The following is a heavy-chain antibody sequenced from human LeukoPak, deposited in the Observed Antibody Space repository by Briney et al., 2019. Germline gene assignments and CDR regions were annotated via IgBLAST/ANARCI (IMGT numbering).Heavy chain of an antibody. CDR1: GYTFTGYY. D-gene: IGHD4-23*01. CDR3: ATALKYGGNSGYYFDY. J-gene: IGHJ4*02. V-gene: IGHV1-2*06. Sequence: ASVKVSCKASGYTFTGYYMHWVRQAPGQGVEWMGRINPNSGGTNYAQKFQGRVTMTRDTSISTAHMELSRLRSDDTAVYYCATALKYGGNSGYYFDYWGQGTLVTVSS. CDR2: INPNSGGT.